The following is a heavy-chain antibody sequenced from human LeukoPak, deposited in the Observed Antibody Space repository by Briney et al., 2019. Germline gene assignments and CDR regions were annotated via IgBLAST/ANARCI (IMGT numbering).Heavy chain of an antibody. D-gene: IGHD6-6*01. CDR3: ARESDSSSFGY. V-gene: IGHV1-2*02. J-gene: IGHJ4*02. CDR2: INPNSGGT. Sequence: ASVKVSCKASGYTFTGYYMHWVRQAPGQGLEWMGWINPNSGGTNYAQKFQGRVTMTTDTSTSTAYMELRSLRSDDTAVYYCARESDSSSFGYWGQGTLVTVSS. CDR1: GYTFTGYY.